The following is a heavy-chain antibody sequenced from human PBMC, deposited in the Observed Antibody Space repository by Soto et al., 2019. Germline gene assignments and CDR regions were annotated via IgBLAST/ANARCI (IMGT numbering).Heavy chain of an antibody. J-gene: IGHJ6*02. Sequence: QVQLVQSAGEVKKPGASVKVSCKASGYSFTSYGISWVRRAPGQGLEWMGWLSPYNGHTQFVQRFQGRVTMTTDTSTKTAYMELRNLRSDDTAHYYCARDLTIVQATHPRLENYGMDVWGQGTTVIVSS. CDR3: ARDLTIVQATHPRLENYGMDV. CDR2: LSPYNGHT. CDR1: GYSFTSYG. V-gene: IGHV1-18*01. D-gene: IGHD1-26*01.